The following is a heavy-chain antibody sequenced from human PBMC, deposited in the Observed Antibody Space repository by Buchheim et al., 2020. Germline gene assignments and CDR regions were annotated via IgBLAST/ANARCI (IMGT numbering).Heavy chain of an antibody. CDR3: AKDSVLGTTYYYYGMDV. CDR2: ISYDGNNK. CDR1: GFIFSIYG. D-gene: IGHD1-7*01. V-gene: IGHV3-30*18. Sequence: QVQLVESGGGVVQPGRSLRLSCEASGFIFSIYGIHWVRQAPGKGLEWVALISYDGNNKHYADSVKGRFTISRDNSNNALYLQMNSLRAEDTAVYYCAKDSVLGTTYYYYGMDVWGQGTT. J-gene: IGHJ6*02.